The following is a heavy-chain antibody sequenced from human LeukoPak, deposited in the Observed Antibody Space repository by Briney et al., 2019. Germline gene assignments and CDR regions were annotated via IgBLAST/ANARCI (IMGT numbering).Heavy chain of an antibody. J-gene: IGHJ4*02. V-gene: IGHV4-34*01. CDR1: GFSFSGYY. CDR3: ARGPPYSSGWYGAY. D-gene: IGHD6-19*01. Sequence: SETLSLTCAVYGFSFSGYYWSWIRQPPGKGLEWIVEINHSESTNYNPSLKSRVTISVDTSKTQFSLKLSSVTAADTAVYYCARGPPYSSGWYGAYWGQGTLVTVSS. CDR2: INHSEST.